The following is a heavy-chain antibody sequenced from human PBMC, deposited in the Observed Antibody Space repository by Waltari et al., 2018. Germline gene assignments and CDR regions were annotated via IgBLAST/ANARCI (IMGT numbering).Heavy chain of an antibody. D-gene: IGHD5-18*01. CDR2: ISGSGGST. Sequence: EVQLLESGGGLVQPGGSLRLSCAASGFTFSSYARSWVRQAPGKGLEWFSRISGSGGSTYYADSVKGRFSISRDNSKNTLYLQMNSLRAEDTAVFYCAKYPVKTGYSYVTYWGQGTLVTVSS. J-gene: IGHJ4*02. CDR3: AKYPVKTGYSYVTY. CDR1: GFTFSSYA. V-gene: IGHV3-23*01.